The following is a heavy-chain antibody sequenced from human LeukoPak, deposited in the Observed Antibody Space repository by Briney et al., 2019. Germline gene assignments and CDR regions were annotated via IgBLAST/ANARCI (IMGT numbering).Heavy chain of an antibody. CDR2: INHSGST. D-gene: IGHD3-22*01. CDR1: GGSFSGYY. CDR3: ARGPPIRYYYDSSGYYLPYYYYGMDV. Sequence: SETLSLTCAVYGGSFSGYYWSWIRQPPGKGPEWIGEINHSGSTNYNPSLKSRVTISVDTSKNQFSLKLSSVTAADTAVYYCARGPPIRYYYDSSGYYLPYYYYGMDVWGQGTTVTVSS. J-gene: IGHJ6*02. V-gene: IGHV4-34*01.